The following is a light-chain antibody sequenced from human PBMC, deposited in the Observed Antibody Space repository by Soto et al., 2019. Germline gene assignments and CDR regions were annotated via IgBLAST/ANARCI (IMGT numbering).Light chain of an antibody. Sequence: IVISQAPATLSVSRGERATLSCRASQSVRNNLAWYQQRPGQAPRLLMYGASTRPSGIPARFTGGGSGTDFTLTITSLQSEDFAVYYCQQYDSYMYAFGPGTKVDIK. CDR2: GAS. J-gene: IGKJ2*01. V-gene: IGKV3-15*01. CDR1: QSVRNN. CDR3: QQYDSYMYA.